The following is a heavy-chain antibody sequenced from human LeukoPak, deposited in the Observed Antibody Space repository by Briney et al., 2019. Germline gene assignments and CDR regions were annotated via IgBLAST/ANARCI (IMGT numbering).Heavy chain of an antibody. Sequence: ASVKVSCKASGYTFTTFYMHWVRQAPGQGPEWMGWMNPNSGNTGYAQKFQGRVTITRNTSISTAYMELSSLRSEDTAVYYCARGPPLLRYCSSTSCYGRRYYYYYMDVWGKGTTVTVSS. V-gene: IGHV1-8*03. J-gene: IGHJ6*03. CDR1: GYTFTTFY. CDR3: ARGPPLLRYCSSTSCYGRRYYYYYMDV. CDR2: MNPNSGNT. D-gene: IGHD2-2*01.